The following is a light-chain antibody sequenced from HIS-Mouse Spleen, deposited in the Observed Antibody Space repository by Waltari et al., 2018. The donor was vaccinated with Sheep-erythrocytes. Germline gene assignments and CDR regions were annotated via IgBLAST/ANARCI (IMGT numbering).Light chain of an antibody. CDR1: KLGDKY. CDR3: QAWDSSTAV. CDR2: QGS. J-gene: IGLJ2*01. Sequence: SYELTQPPSVSVSPGQTASITCSGDKLGDKYACWYQQKPGQSPVLVIYQGSKRPSGIPERFSGSRSGNTATLPISGTQAMDEADYYCQAWDSSTAVFGGGTKLTVL. V-gene: IGLV3-1*01.